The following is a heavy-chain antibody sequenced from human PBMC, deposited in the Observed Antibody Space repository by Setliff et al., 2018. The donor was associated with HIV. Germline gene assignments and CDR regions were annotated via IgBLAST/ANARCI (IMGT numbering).Heavy chain of an antibody. D-gene: IGHD5-12*01. CDR1: GGSFSDYN. Sequence: LSLTCAVYGGSFSDYNRSWIRQSPGRGLEWIGEINHSGGTNYNPSLKSRVTISADTSKNQFSLKMRSVTAGDTAMYYCSRGIGQRQWLRSLIFYYYYMDVWANGTMVTVSS. J-gene: IGHJ6*03. CDR3: SRGIGQRQWLRSLIFYYYYMDV. V-gene: IGHV4-34*01. CDR2: INHSGGT.